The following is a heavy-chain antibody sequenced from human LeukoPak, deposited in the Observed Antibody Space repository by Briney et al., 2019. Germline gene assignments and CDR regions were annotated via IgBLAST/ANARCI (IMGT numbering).Heavy chain of an antibody. CDR3: ARRRHNWFDP. Sequence: SVKVSCKASGGTFSSYAISWVRQAPGQGLEWMGGIIPIFGTANYAQKFQGRVTITADESTSTAYLELSSLRSEDTAVYYCARRRHNWFDPWGQGTLVTVSS. V-gene: IGHV1-69*13. J-gene: IGHJ5*02. CDR2: IIPIFGTA. CDR1: GGTFSSYA.